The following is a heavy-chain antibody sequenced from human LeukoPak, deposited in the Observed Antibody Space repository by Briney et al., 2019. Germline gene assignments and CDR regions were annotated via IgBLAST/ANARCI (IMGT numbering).Heavy chain of an antibody. D-gene: IGHD6-19*01. CDR1: GFSFSSYR. CDR2: ISSSSSYI. J-gene: IGHJ1*01. Sequence: GGSLRLSCAASGFSFSSYRMNWVPQAPGKGLEWVSSISSSSSYIYYANSVKGRFTISRDNAKNSLYLQMNSLRAEDTAVYYCARDAAVAGTPAEYFQHWGQGTLVTVSS. CDR3: ARDAAVAGTPAEYFQH. V-gene: IGHV3-21*01.